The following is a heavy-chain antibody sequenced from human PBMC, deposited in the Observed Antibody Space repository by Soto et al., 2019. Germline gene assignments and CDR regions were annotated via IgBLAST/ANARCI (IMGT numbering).Heavy chain of an antibody. V-gene: IGHV5-51*01. D-gene: IGHD2-15*01. CDR1: GYSFKTCW. CDR2: IYPDDSDT. Sequence: GESLKISCRGSGYSFKTCWVGWVRQMPGKGLEWMGLIYPDDSDTKNSPSFEGQVTMSVDKSISTAFLQLSSLKPSDTGVYYCARAIVGSHYYYYGLDVWGQGTTVSVSS. CDR3: ARAIVGSHYYYYGLDV. J-gene: IGHJ6*01.